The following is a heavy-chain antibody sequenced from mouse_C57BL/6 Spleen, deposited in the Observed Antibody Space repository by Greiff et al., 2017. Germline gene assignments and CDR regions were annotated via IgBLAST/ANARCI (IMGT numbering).Heavy chain of an antibody. CDR3: ARSGYGVARCAY. CDR1: GYTFTSYW. J-gene: IGHJ3*01. CDR2: IHPNSGST. V-gene: IGHV1-64*01. Sequence: QVQLQQPGAELVKPGASVKLSCKASGYTFTSYWMHWVKQRPGQGLEWIGMIHPNSGSTNYNEKFKSKATLTVDKSSSTAYMQLSSLTSEDSAVYYCARSGYGVARCAYWGQGTLVTVSA. D-gene: IGHD3-1*01.